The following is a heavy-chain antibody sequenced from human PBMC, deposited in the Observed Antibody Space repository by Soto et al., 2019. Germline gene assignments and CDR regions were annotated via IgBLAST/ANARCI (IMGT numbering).Heavy chain of an antibody. J-gene: IGHJ3*02. CDR3: AREGARRYYDSSGYPLGGAFDI. Sequence: SLTCTVSGGSISSYYWSWIRQPPGKGLEWIGYIYYSGSTNYNPSLKSRVTISVDTSKNQFSLKLSSVTAADTAVYYCAREGARRYYDSSGYPLGGAFDIWGQGTMVTVSS. CDR1: GGSISSYY. CDR2: IYYSGST. V-gene: IGHV4-59*01. D-gene: IGHD3-22*01.